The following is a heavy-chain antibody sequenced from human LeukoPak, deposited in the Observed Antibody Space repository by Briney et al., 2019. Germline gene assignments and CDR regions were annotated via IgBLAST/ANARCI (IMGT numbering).Heavy chain of an antibody. CDR3: ATTLNIATPGHL. V-gene: IGHV3-7*01. J-gene: IGHJ4*02. CDR2: IKQDGSEK. D-gene: IGHD6-13*01. CDR1: GFTFSSYW. Sequence: GGSLRLSCAASGFTFSSYWMSWVRQAPGKGLEWVANIKQDGSEKYYVGSVKGRFTISRDNAKNSVYLQMSSLRAEDTGVYYCATTLNIATPGHLWGQGALVTVSS.